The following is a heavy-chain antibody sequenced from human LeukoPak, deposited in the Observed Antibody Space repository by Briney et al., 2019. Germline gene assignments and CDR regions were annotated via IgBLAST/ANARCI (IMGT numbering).Heavy chain of an antibody. D-gene: IGHD3-22*01. CDR2: ISAYNGNT. CDR1: GYTFTSYG. Sequence: ASVKVSCKASGYTFTSYGISWVRQAPGQGLEWMGWISAYNGNTNYAQKLQGRVTMTTDTSTSTAYMELRSLRSDDTAVYYCARDLRHYYDSSGYPEGDWGQGTQVTVSS. CDR3: ARDLRHYYDSSGYPEGD. V-gene: IGHV1-18*01. J-gene: IGHJ4*02.